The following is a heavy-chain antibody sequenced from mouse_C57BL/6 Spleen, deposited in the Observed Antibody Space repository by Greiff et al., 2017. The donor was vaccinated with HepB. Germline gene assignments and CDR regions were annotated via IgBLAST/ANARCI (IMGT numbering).Heavy chain of an antibody. D-gene: IGHD2-4*01. Sequence: QVQLQQSGPELVKPGASVKISCKASGYAFRSSWMNWVKQRPGKGLEWIGRIYPGDGDTNYNGKFKGKATLTADKSSSTAYMQLSSLTSEDSAVYFCARSGDYNFDYWGQGTTLTDSS. CDR1: GYAFRSSW. V-gene: IGHV1-82*01. CDR2: IYPGDGDT. CDR3: ARSGDYNFDY. J-gene: IGHJ2*01.